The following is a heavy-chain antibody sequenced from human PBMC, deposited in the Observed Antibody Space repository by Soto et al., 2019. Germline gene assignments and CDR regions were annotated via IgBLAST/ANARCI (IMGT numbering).Heavy chain of an antibody. CDR3: ARDKVEVDVVVTTKDTGKYYYGMDV. CDR1: GFTFSSYA. D-gene: IGHD3-22*01. Sequence: QVQLVESGGGVVQPGRSLRLSCAASGFTFSSYAMHWVRQAPGKGLEWVAVISYDGSNKYYADSVKGRFTISRDNSKNSLYMQMNSLRAEDTAVYYCARDKVEVDVVVTTKDTGKYYYGMDVWGQGTTVTVSS. CDR2: ISYDGSNK. J-gene: IGHJ6*02. V-gene: IGHV3-30-3*01.